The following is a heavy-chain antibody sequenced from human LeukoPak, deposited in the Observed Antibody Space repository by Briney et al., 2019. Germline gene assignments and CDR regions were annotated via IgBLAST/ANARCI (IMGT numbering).Heavy chain of an antibody. CDR2: NIPIFGIA. V-gene: IGHV1-69*04. J-gene: IGHJ5*02. CDR3: ARSGCSSTSCYPYNNWFDP. CDR1: GGTFSSYA. D-gene: IGHD2-2*01. Sequence: ASVKVSCKASGGTFSSYAISWVRQAPGQGLEWRGRNIPIFGIANHAQKIQGRVTITADKSTSTSYMELSSLRSEDTAVYYCARSGCSSTSCYPYNNWFDPWGQGTLVTVSS.